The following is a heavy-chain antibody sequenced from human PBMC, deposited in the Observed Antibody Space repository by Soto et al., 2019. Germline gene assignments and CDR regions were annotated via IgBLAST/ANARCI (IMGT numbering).Heavy chain of an antibody. D-gene: IGHD2-2*01. V-gene: IGHV1-69*06. Sequence: QVQLVQSGAEVKNPGSSVKVSCKASGGSFSSFAITWVRQAPGQGLEWMGGSIPLFGTTNYSQKFQGRVTITADKSTGTAYMGMDSLRSEDTAVSYCARRGYCSSPTCYRGAVDIWGQGTMGTVSS. CDR1: GGSFSSFA. J-gene: IGHJ3*02. CDR2: SIPLFGTT. CDR3: ARRGYCSSPTCYRGAVDI.